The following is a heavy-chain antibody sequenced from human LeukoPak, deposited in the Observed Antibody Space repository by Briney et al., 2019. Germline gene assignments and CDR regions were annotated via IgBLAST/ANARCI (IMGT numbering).Heavy chain of an antibody. CDR2: ISAYNGDT. CDR3: ARMTVLLWFGEFDN. J-gene: IGHJ4*02. CDR1: GYTFTSYG. Sequence: ASVKVSCKASGYTFTSYGISWVRQAPGQGLEWMGWISAYNGDTNYAQKLQGRVTMTTDTSTSTAYMELRSLRSDDTAVYYCARMTVLLWFGEFDNWGQGTLVTVSS. D-gene: IGHD3-10*01. V-gene: IGHV1-18*04.